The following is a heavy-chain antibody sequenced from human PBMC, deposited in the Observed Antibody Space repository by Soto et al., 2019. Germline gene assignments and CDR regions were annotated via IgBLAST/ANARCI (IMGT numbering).Heavy chain of an antibody. D-gene: IGHD1-26*01. CDR2: IRSNTDNYAT. V-gene: IGHV3-73*01. Sequence: GVSLRLSGAACGCSFSVSSMHSVRQASGKGLEWVGRIRSNTDNYATTYAASVKGRLTISRDDSKNTAYLQMNSLKTEDTAVYYCTSRSSGSDRDFDYWGQGTLVTVSS. J-gene: IGHJ4*02. CDR1: GCSFSVSS. CDR3: TSRSSGSDRDFDY.